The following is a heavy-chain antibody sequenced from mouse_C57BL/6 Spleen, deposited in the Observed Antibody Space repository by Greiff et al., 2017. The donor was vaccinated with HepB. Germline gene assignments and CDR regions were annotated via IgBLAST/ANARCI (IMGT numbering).Heavy chain of an antibody. D-gene: IGHD1-1*01. J-gene: IGHJ3*01. CDR2: FYPGSGSI. CDR3: ARHEDRPVRGSSYGFAY. Sequence: QVQLQQSGAELVKPGASVKLSCKASGYTFTEYTIHWVKQRSGQGLELIGWFYPGSGSIKYNEKFKDKATLTADKSSSTVYMELSRLTSEDSAVYFCARHEDRPVRGSSYGFAYWGQGTLVTVSA. CDR1: GYTFTEYT. V-gene: IGHV1-62-2*01.